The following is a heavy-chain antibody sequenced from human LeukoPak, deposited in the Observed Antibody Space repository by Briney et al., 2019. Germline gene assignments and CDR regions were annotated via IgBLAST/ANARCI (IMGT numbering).Heavy chain of an antibody. J-gene: IGHJ4*02. CDR2: IIPIFGTA. D-gene: IGHD6-6*01. Sequence: SVKVSCKASGGTFSSYAISWVRQAPGQGLEWMGGIIPIFGTANYAQKFQGRVTITADESTSTAYMELSSLRSEDTALYYCAIRWYSSSSDDYWGQGTLVTVSS. CDR1: GGTFSSYA. V-gene: IGHV1-69*01. CDR3: AIRWYSSSSDDY.